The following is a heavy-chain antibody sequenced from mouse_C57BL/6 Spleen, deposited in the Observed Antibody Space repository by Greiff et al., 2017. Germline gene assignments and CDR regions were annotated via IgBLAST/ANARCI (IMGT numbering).Heavy chain of an antibody. CDR3: ARTDMIYCAMGY. CDR1: GYAFSSSW. CDR2: IYPGDGDT. D-gene: IGHD2-3*01. V-gene: IGHV1-82*01. Sequence: VQLQQSGPELVKPGASVKISCKASGYAFSSSWMNWVKQRPGKGLEWIGRIYPGDGDTNYNGKFKGKATLTADKSSSTAYMQLCSLTSEDSAVCFCARTDMIYCAMGYWGQGTSVTVSS. J-gene: IGHJ4*01.